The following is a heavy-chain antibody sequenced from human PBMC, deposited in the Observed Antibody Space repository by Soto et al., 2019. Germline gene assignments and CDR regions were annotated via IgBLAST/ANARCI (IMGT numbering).Heavy chain of an antibody. CDR1: GYTFTSYY. J-gene: IGHJ3*02. V-gene: IGHV1-46*01. Sequence: GASVKVSCKASGYTFTSYYMHWVRQAPGQGLEWMGIINPSGGSTSYAQKFQGRVTMTRDTSTSTVYMELSSLRSEDTAVYYCASYLSITYHAFDIWGQGTMVTVSS. CDR2: INPSGGST. CDR3: ASYLSITYHAFDI. D-gene: IGHD3-10*01.